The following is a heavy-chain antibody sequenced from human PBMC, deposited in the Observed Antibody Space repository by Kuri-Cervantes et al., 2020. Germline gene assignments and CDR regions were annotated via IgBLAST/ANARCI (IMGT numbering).Heavy chain of an antibody. Sequence: SETLSLTCAASGFTVSSNYMSWVRQAPGKGLEWIGEINHSGSTNYNPSLKSRVTISVDTSKNQFSLKLSSVTAADTAVYYCARVFNGTDYWGQGTLVTVSS. CDR2: INHSGST. CDR1: GFTVSSNY. CDR3: ARVFNGTDY. J-gene: IGHJ4*02. V-gene: IGHV4-34*01. D-gene: IGHD2-8*01.